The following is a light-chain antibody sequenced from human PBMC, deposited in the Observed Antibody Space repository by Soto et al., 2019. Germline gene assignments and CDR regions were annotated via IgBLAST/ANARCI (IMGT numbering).Light chain of an antibody. Sequence: EIVLMQSPGTLSLSPGERATLSCRASQSVSSSYLAWYQQKPGQAPRLLIYGASSRATGIPDRFSGSGSGTDFTLTISRLEPGDFAVYYCQQFGSSPPYTFGQGTKLEIK. V-gene: IGKV3-20*01. CDR2: GAS. J-gene: IGKJ2*01. CDR1: QSVSSSY. CDR3: QQFGSSPPYT.